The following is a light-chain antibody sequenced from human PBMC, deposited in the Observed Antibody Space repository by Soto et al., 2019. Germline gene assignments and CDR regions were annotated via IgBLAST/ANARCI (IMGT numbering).Light chain of an antibody. CDR2: AVS. Sequence: QSALTQPASVSGSPGQSITISCSGTSSDIGSYNHVAWYQQFPGKSPKLMIYAVSDRPSGVSDRFSGSKSGITASLTISGLQTEDEADYYCISYTDRQSYLFGTGT. CDR1: SSDIGSYNH. V-gene: IGLV2-14*03. CDR3: ISYTDRQSYL. J-gene: IGLJ1*01.